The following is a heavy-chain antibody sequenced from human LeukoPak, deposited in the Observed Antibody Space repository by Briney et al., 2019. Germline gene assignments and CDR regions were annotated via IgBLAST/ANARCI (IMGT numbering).Heavy chain of an antibody. CDR2: INHSGST. J-gene: IGHJ4*02. Sequence: SETLSLTCAVYGGSFSGYYWSWIRQPPGKGLEWIGEINHSGSTNYNSSLKSRVTISVDTSKNQFSLKLSSVTAADTAVYYCASHSGGYAYWGQGTLVTVSS. D-gene: IGHD5-12*01. V-gene: IGHV4-34*01. CDR3: ASHSGGYAY. CDR1: GGSFSGYY.